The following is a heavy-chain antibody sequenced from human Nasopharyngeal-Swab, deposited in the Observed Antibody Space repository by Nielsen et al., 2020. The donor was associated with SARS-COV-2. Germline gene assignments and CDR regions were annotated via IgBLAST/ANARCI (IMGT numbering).Heavy chain of an antibody. J-gene: IGHJ4*02. CDR3: ARGCDTDCFRVDS. V-gene: IGHV3-23*01. CDR2: ISASGRAT. Sequence: GGSLRLSCAAFGFSLTRYAMIWVRQAPGTGLEWVSGISASGRATYYADSVEGRLTISRDNSRNTLSLQMNNLRAEDTATYYCARGCDTDCFRVDSWGQGTLVTVSS. D-gene: IGHD2-21*02. CDR1: GFSLTRYA.